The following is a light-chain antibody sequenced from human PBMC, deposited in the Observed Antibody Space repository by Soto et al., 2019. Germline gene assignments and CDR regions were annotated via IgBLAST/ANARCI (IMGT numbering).Light chain of an antibody. Sequence: QSMLTQPPSVSAAPAQKVTISCSGTSSNIGNNNVLWYQQLPGTAPKLLIYDNNKRPSGMPDRFSGSKSGTSATLGITGLQTGDEADYYCGTWDSGLTAVVFGGGTKLTVL. CDR1: SSNIGNNN. CDR2: DNN. V-gene: IGLV1-51*01. CDR3: GTWDSGLTAVV. J-gene: IGLJ3*02.